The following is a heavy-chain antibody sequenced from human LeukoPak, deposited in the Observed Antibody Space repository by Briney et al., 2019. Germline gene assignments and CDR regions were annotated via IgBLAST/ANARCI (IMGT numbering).Heavy chain of an antibody. J-gene: IGHJ4*02. CDR1: GFTFSAFW. V-gene: IGHV3-7*01. CDR3: ARDWAVRRLVPAYFDY. CDR2: IKQDGSEK. Sequence: GGSLRLSCAASGFTFSAFWMSWARQAPGKGLEWVANIKQDGSEKYYVDSVKGRFTISRDNAKNSLYLQMNSLRAEDTAVYYCARDWAVRRLVPAYFDYWGQGTLVTVSS. D-gene: IGHD3-9*01.